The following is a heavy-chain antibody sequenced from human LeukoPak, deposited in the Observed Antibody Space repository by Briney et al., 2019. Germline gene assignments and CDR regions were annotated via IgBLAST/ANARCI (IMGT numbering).Heavy chain of an antibody. J-gene: IGHJ4*02. Sequence: GGSLRLSCAASGFTFSSYSMNWVRQAPGKGLEWVSSITSDSSHIYYADSVKGRFTISRDNAKNSLYLQMNSLRAEDTAIYYCTRVGYIDEGIDYWGQGTLVTVSS. CDR2: ITSDSSHI. V-gene: IGHV3-21*06. CDR3: TRVGYIDEGIDY. CDR1: GFTFSSYS. D-gene: IGHD5-24*01.